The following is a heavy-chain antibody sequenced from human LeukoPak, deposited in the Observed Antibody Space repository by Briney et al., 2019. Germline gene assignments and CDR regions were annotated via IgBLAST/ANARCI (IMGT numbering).Heavy chain of an antibody. D-gene: IGHD4-17*01. V-gene: IGHV1-18*01. J-gene: IGHJ6*02. CDR3: ARDMVRAVTTTYYYYYGMDV. Sequence: ASVKVSCTASGYTFTSYGISWVRQAPGQGLEWMGWISAYNGNTNYAQKLQGRVTMTTDTSTSTAYMELRSLRSDDTAVYYCARDMVRAVTTTYYYYYGMDVWGQGTTVTVSS. CDR1: GYTFTSYG. CDR2: ISAYNGNT.